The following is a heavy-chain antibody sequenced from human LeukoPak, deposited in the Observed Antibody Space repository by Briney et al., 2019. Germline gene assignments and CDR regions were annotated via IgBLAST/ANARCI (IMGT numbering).Heavy chain of an antibody. CDR1: GGSISSSNW. CDR2: IYHSGST. D-gene: IGHD3-22*01. J-gene: IGHJ4*02. CDR3: ARVPGNYYDSSGYPDY. V-gene: IGHV4-4*02. Sequence: SETLSLTCAVSGGSISSSNWWSWVRQPPGKGLEWIGEIYHSGSTNYNPSLKSRVTISVDKSKNQFSLKLSSVTAADTAVYYCARVPGNYYDSSGYPDYWGQGTLVTVSS.